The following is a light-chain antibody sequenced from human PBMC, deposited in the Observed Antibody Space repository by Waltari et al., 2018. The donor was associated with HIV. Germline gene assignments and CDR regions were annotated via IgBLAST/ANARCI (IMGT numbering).Light chain of an antibody. V-gene: IGLV3-25*03. CDR3: QSADSSGTSVV. CDR2: KDS. CDR1: ALPKQY. Sequence: SYEVTQPPSVSVSPGQTARITCSGDALPKQYAHWYQQKPGQAPVVVIYKDSERHSGIPERFSGSSSGTTVTLTISGVQAEDEADYYCQSADSSGTSVVFGGGTKLTVL. J-gene: IGLJ2*01.